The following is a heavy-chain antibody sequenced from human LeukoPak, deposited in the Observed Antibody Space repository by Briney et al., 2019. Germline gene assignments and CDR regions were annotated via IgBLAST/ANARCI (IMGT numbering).Heavy chain of an antibody. CDR2: ISSSSSYI. V-gene: IGHV3-21*01. J-gene: IGHJ4*02. Sequence: GGSLRLSCAASGFTFSSYSMNWVRQAPGKGLEWVSSISSSSSYIYYADSVKGRFTISRDNAKNSLYLQMNSLRAEDTAVYYCARDRYSGSYWADYWGQGTLATVSS. CDR3: ARDRYSGSYWADY. D-gene: IGHD1-26*01. CDR1: GFTFSSYS.